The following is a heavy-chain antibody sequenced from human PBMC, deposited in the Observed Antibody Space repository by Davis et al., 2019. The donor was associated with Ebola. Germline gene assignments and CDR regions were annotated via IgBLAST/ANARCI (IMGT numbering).Heavy chain of an antibody. CDR2: IYYSGST. CDR3: ARRGRFGGYYFDY. CDR1: GGSISSYY. D-gene: IGHD3-10*01. V-gene: IGHV4-59*08. Sequence: SETLSLTCTVSGGSISSYYWSWIRQLPGKGLEWIGYIYYSGSTNYNPSLKSRVTISVDTSKNQYSLKLSSVTSAHTAVYYCARRGRFGGYYFDYWGQGTLVTVSS. J-gene: IGHJ4*02.